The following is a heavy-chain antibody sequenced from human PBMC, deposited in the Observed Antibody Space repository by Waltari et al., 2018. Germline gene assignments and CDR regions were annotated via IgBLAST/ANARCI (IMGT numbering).Heavy chain of an antibody. J-gene: IGHJ4*02. CDR3: ARGPPIVGAMDY. Sequence: QVRLQESGPGLVKPSETPSLTCTVSGNSISSPYYWGWIRQPPGKGLEWIGNIYHSGNTYYNPSLKSRVTLSVDTSKNQFSLKLNSVTAADTAVYYCARGPPIVGAMDYWGQGTLVTVSS. D-gene: IGHD1-26*01. V-gene: IGHV4-38-2*02. CDR1: GNSISSPYY. CDR2: IYHSGNT.